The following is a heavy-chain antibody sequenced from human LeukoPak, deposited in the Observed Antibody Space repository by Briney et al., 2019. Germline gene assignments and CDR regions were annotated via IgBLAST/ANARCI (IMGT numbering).Heavy chain of an antibody. D-gene: IGHD3-10*01. J-gene: IGHJ4*02. Sequence: PGGSLRLSCAASGVTFSSYEMNWARQAPGKGLEWVSYISSSGSTIYYADSVKGRFTISRDNAKNSLYLQMNSLRAEDTAVYYCASESNYYGSGSYDHWGQGTLVTVSS. CDR3: ASESNYYGSGSYDH. V-gene: IGHV3-48*03. CDR2: ISSSGSTI. CDR1: GVTFSSYE.